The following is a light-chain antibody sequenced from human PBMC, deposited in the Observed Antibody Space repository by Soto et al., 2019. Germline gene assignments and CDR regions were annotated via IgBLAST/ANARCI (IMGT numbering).Light chain of an antibody. CDR2: KAS. Sequence: MSQPPATLSACVGDRVTITCRASQSLNNCLAWYQQKPGKAPKLLIYKASSLETGVPSRFSGSGSGTEFTLTISSLQPDDFATYYCQHYNGYPITFGQGTRLEI. CDR1: QSLNNC. CDR3: QHYNGYPIT. J-gene: IGKJ5*01. V-gene: IGKV1-5*03.